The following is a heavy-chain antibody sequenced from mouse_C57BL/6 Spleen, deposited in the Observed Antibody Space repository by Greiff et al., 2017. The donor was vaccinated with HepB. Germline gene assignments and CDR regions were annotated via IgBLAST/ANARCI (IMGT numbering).Heavy chain of an antibody. J-gene: IGHJ1*03. CDR2: IYPGDGDT. CDR3: AKEPDYYGHRYFDV. CDR1: GYAFSSYW. D-gene: IGHD1-2*01. V-gene: IGHV1-80*01. Sequence: QVQLQQSGAELVKPGASVKISCKASGYAFSSYWMNWVKQRPGKGLEWIGQIYPGDGDTNYNGKFKGKATLTADKSSSTAYMQLSSLTSEDSAVYFCAKEPDYYGHRYFDVWGTGTTVTVSS.